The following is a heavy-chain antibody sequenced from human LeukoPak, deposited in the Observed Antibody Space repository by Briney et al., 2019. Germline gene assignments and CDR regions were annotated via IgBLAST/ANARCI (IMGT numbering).Heavy chain of an antibody. CDR3: ARDRYDDYVFDY. V-gene: IGHV3-48*02. CDR2: ISSSSRTT. Sequence: GGSLRLSCAASGFTFSSYSMNRVRQAPGKGLEWISDISSSSRTTYNVDSVKGRFTISRDNARNLLYLQMNSLRDEDTAVYYCARDRYDDYVFDYWGQGTLVTVSS. CDR1: GFTFSSYS. D-gene: IGHD4-17*01. J-gene: IGHJ4*02.